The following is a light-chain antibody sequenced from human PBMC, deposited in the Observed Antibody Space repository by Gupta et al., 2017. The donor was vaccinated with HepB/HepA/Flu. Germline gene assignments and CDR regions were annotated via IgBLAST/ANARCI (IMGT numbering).Light chain of an antibody. J-gene: IGKJ4*01. Sequence: EIVLTQSPATLSLSPGERATLSCRASQSVSSYFAWYQQKPGQAPRLLIYDASGRATGIPARFSGSGSGTDFTLTISSLEPEDFAVYYCQQRSSWPITFGGGTKVEIK. CDR3: QQRSSWPIT. CDR1: QSVSSY. CDR2: DAS. V-gene: IGKV3-11*01.